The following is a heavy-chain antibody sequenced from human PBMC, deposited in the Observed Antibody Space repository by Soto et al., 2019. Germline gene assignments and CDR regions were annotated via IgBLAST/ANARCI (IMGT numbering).Heavy chain of an antibody. V-gene: IGHV3-23*01. CDR3: AKDYPSYTNSPFYFDS. Sequence: WGSLILSCAAFGFDFNKYAMTWVRQAPGKGLQWVSSITSNGDSTYYADSVKGRFTTSRDNSKNTLYLQMNSLRADDTAVFYCAKDYPSYTNSPFYFDSWGQGTLVTVSS. CDR2: ITSNGDST. D-gene: IGHD2-2*02. CDR1: GFDFNKYA. J-gene: IGHJ4*02.